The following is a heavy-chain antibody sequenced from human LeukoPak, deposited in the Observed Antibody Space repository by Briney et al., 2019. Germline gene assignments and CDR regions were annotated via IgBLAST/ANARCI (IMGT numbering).Heavy chain of an antibody. CDR1: GFTFSSYS. CDR3: ARDMVRGRASDAFDI. Sequence: GGSLRLSCAASGFTFSSYSMNWVRQAPGKGLEWVSSISSSSSYIYYADSVKGRFTISRDNAKNSLYLQMNSLRAEDTAVYYCARDMVRGRASDAFDIWGQGTMVTVSS. CDR2: ISSSSSYI. D-gene: IGHD3-10*01. J-gene: IGHJ3*02. V-gene: IGHV3-21*01.